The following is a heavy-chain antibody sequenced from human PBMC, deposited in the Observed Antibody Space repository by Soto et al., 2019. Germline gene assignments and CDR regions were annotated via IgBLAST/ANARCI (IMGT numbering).Heavy chain of an antibody. CDR2: IIPIFGTA. CDR3: ASLVHCSGGSCYLSWFDP. J-gene: IGHJ5*02. D-gene: IGHD2-15*01. CDR1: GGTFSSYA. V-gene: IGHV1-69*06. Sequence: SVKVSCKASGGTFSSYAISWVRQAPGQGLEWMGGIIPIFGTANYAQKFQGRVTITADKSTSTAYMELSSLRSEDTAVYYCASLVHCSGGSCYLSWFDPWGQGTLVTVP.